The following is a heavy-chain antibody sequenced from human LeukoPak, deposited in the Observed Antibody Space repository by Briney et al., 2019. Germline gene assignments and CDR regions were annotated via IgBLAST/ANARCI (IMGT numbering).Heavy chain of an antibody. J-gene: IGHJ3*02. CDR3: ARAKNRAYAFDI. CDR1: GYTFTGYY. D-gene: IGHD2/OR15-2a*01. V-gene: IGHV1-46*01. CDR2: INPSGGST. Sequence: ASVKVSCKASGYTFTGYYMHWVRQAPGQGLEWMGIINPSGGSTSYAQKFQGRVTMTRDTSTSTVYMELSSLRSEDTAVYYWARAKNRAYAFDIWGQGTMVTVSS.